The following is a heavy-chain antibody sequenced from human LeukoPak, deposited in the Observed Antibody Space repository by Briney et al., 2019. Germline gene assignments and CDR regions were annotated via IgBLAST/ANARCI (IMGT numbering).Heavy chain of an antibody. D-gene: IGHD3-3*01. CDR3: ARGGNYDFWSGYSSDYYYYYMDV. CDR2: INPSGGST. Sequence: GASVKVSRKASGYTFTSYYMHWVRQAPGQGLEWMGIINPSGGSTSYAQKFQGRVTMTRDTSTSTVYMELSSLRPEDTAVYYCARGGNYDFWSGYSSDYYYYYMDVWGKGTTVTVSS. CDR1: GYTFTSYY. V-gene: IGHV1-46*03. J-gene: IGHJ6*03.